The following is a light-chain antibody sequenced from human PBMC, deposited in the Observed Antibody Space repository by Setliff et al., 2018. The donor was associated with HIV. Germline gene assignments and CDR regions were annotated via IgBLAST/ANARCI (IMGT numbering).Light chain of an antibody. V-gene: IGLV2-8*01. CDR2: EVD. J-gene: IGLJ1*01. CDR3: SSHGGSNDFYV. Sequence: SALTQPPSASGSPGQSVTISCTGTSSDVGDCNCVSWYQQHPGKAPKLVIYEVDKRPSGVPDRFSGSKSGNTASLTVSGLQAEDEADYYCSSHGGSNDFYVFGTGTKVTV. CDR1: SSDVGDCNC.